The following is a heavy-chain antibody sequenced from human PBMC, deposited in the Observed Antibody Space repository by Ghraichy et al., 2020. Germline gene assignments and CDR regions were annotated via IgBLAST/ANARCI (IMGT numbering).Heavy chain of an antibody. J-gene: IGHJ4*02. CDR1: GDSVSSNSVT. CDR3: ARGNYGSGSFV. CDR2: TYYRSQWYN. Sequence: SQTLSLTCAISGDSVSSNSVTWNWIRQSPSRGLEWLGGTYYRSQWYNDYAVAVKSRLTIRPDTSKNQFSLQLNSVTPEDTAVYYCARGNYGSGSFVWGQGTLVTVSS. D-gene: IGHD3-10*01. V-gene: IGHV6-1*01.